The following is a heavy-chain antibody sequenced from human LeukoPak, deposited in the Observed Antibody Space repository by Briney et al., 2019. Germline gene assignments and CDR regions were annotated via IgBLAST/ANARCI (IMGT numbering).Heavy chain of an antibody. Sequence: GGSLRLSCAASGLTFSSSWMNWIRQAPGKEPEWLANINPAGSQKDYVDSVKGRFTISRDNAKDSVFLQMNNLRAEDTAVYYCARYSGSFPGWLDPWGPGTLVTVSS. V-gene: IGHV3-7*01. CDR3: ARYSGSFPGWLDP. CDR2: INPAGSQK. D-gene: IGHD1-26*01. J-gene: IGHJ5*02. CDR1: GLTFSSSW.